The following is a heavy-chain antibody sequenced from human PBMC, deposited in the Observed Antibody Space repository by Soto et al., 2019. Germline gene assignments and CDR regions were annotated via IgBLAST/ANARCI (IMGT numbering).Heavy chain of an antibody. CDR1: GGSFSGYY. CDR3: ARGSYYSGWV. J-gene: IGHJ4*02. D-gene: IGHD6-19*01. V-gene: IGHV4-34*01. CDR2: INDGGRA. Sequence: SETLSLTCAVYGGSFSGYYWSWIRQSPGRGLEWIGEINDGGRANQNPSLKSRVTTSVDTSKNQFSLKLKSVTAADTAVYYCARGSYYSGWVWGQGTLVTVSS.